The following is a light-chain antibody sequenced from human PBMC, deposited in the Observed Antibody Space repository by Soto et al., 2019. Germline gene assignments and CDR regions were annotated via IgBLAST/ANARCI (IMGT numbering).Light chain of an antibody. CDR3: QHYNSYSEA. CDR2: GAS. Sequence: EVVMTQSPATLSVSPGERATLSFRASESVSSNLAWYQQRPGQAPRLVIYGASTRATGIPARFSGGGSGTEFTLTISSLQPDDFATYYCQHYNSYSEAFGQGTKVDIK. V-gene: IGKV3-15*01. CDR1: ESVSSN. J-gene: IGKJ1*01.